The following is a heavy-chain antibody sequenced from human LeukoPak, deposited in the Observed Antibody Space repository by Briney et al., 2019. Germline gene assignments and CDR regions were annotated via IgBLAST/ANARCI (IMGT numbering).Heavy chain of an antibody. CDR3: ASTIYYGSGSYYGSFDY. Sequence: AGESLQISCKGSGYSFTSYWIGWVRQMPGKGLEWMGIIYPGDSDTRYSPSFQGQVTISADKSISTAYLQWSSLKASDTAMYYCASTIYYGSGSYYGSFDYWGQGTLVTVSS. J-gene: IGHJ4*02. CDR1: GYSFTSYW. CDR2: IYPGDSDT. V-gene: IGHV5-51*01. D-gene: IGHD3-10*01.